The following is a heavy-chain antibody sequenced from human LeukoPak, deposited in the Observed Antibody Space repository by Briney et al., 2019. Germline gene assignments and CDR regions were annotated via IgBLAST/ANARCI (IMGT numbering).Heavy chain of an antibody. CDR3: ASSSGRSSY. V-gene: IGHV3-7*01. D-gene: IGHD1-26*01. Sequence: GGSLRLSCAASGFTFSSYSMSWVRQAPGKGLEWVANIIQDGSKKYYVDSVKGRFTISRDNAKNSLYLQMNSLRAEDTAVYYCASSSGRSSYWGQGTLVTVSS. CDR2: IIQDGSKK. CDR1: GFTFSSYS. J-gene: IGHJ4*02.